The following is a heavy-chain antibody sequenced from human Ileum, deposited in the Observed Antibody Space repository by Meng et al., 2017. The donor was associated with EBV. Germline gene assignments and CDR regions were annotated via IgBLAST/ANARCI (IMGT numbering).Heavy chain of an antibody. Sequence: QVQHQPTRPGLVRPSRPLSLTGTVAGASVTSSGYYWSWLRQSPGKGLEWLGYVNYNGDSTYNPSLKSRVTIFIDTSKKQFYLNLTSATAADTAIYYCARDLRVGGAFDYWGQGTLVTVSS. CDR3: ARDLRVGGAFDY. CDR1: GASVTSSGYY. V-gene: IGHV4-61*08. J-gene: IGHJ4*02. CDR2: VNYNGDS. D-gene: IGHD1-26*01.